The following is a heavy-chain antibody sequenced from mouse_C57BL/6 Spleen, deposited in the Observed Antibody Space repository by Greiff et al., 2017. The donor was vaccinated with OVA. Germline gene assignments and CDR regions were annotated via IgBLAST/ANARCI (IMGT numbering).Heavy chain of an antibody. J-gene: IGHJ2*01. CDR1: GYTFTSYW. Sequence: QVQLQQPGAELVRPGSSVKLSCKASGYTFTSYWMDWVKQRPGKGLEWIGNIYPSDSETQYNQKFKDKATLTVDKSSSTAYMHLSSLTSEDSAVYYCARRAGLDYFDYWGQGTTLTVSS. CDR2: IYPSDSET. V-gene: IGHV1-61*01. D-gene: IGHD3-3*01. CDR3: ARRAGLDYFDY.